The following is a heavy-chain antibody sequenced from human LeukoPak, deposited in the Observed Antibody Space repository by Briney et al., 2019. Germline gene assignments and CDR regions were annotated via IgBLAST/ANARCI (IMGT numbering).Heavy chain of an antibody. V-gene: IGHV3-30*18. CDR3: AKVRYSSSYYYGMDV. CDR2: ISYDGSNK. J-gene: IGHJ6*02. CDR1: GFAFSRYG. Sequence: PGGSLRLSCAASGFAFSRYGMHWVRQAPGKGLEWVADISYDGSNKYNADSVKGRFTISRDNSKNTVYLQKNSLRAEDTAVYYCAKVRYSSSYYYGMDVWGQGTTVTVSS. D-gene: IGHD6-13*01.